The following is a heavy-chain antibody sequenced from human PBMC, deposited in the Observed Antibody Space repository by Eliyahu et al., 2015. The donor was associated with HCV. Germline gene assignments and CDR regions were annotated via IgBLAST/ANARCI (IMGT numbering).Heavy chain of an antibody. J-gene: IGHJ3*02. Sequence: EVQLVESGGGLVQPGGXLRLSCGASGXXFSMYWMSWVRQAPGKXLXWVANIKPDGREKFYVDSVKGRFTITRDNAKNSLFLQMSSLRAEDTAVYYCARGDYYDNSGSYIDAFDIWGQGTMVTVSS. V-gene: IGHV3-7*01. CDR3: ARGDYYDNSGSYIDAFDI. CDR1: GXXFSMYW. CDR2: IKPDGREK. D-gene: IGHD3-22*01.